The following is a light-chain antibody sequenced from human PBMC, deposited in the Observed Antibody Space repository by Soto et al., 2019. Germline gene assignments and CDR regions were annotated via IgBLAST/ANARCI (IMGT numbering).Light chain of an antibody. J-gene: IGLJ3*02. CDR1: SSNIGSNT. CDR3: AAWDDSLNGGV. V-gene: IGLV1-44*01. Sequence: QSVLTQPPSASGTPGQRVTISCSGSSSNIGSNTVNWYQQLPGTAPKLLIYSNNQRPSGVPDRFSGSKSGTSASLAICGLQSEDEADYYCAAWDDSLNGGVFGGGTKLTVL. CDR2: SNN.